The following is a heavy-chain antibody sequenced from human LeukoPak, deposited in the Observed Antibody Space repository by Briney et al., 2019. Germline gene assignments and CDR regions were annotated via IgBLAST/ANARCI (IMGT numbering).Heavy chain of an antibody. CDR1: GFTFSSYA. V-gene: IGHV3-30-3*01. D-gene: IGHD4-17*01. Sequence: GGSLRLSCAASGFTFSSYAMHWVRQAPGKGLEWVAVISYDGSNKYYADSVKGRFTISRDNSKNTLYLRMNSLRAEDTAVYYCARSPYGDYPGYYFDYWGQGTLVTVSS. CDR3: ARSPYGDYPGYYFDY. CDR2: ISYDGSNK. J-gene: IGHJ4*02.